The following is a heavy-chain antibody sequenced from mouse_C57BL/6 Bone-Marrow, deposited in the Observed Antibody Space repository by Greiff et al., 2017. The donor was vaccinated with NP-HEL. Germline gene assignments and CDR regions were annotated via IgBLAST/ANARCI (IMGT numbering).Heavy chain of an antibody. J-gene: IGHJ2*01. Sequence: DVHLVESGGGLVQPGGSLKLSCAASGFTFSDYYMYWVRQTPEKRLEWVAYISNGGGSTYYPDTVKGRFTISRDNAKNTLYLQMSRLKSEDTAMYYCARPYSNYGGSFDYWGQGTTLTVSS. V-gene: IGHV5-12*01. D-gene: IGHD2-5*01. CDR3: ARPYSNYGGSFDY. CDR1: GFTFSDYY. CDR2: ISNGGGST.